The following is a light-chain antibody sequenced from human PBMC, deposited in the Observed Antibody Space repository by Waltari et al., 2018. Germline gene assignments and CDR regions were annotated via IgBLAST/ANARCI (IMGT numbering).Light chain of an antibody. CDR3: SSYISSPPHVV. J-gene: IGLJ2*01. V-gene: IGLV2-14*03. Sequence: QSALTQPASVSGSPGQSISISCTGISSDIGGYNSVPCYQHHPGKAPKLLIYDVFNRPSGVSNRFSGSKSGNAASLAISGLQVEDEAVYYCSSYISSPPHVVFGEGTKLTVL. CDR2: DVF. CDR1: SSDIGGYNS.